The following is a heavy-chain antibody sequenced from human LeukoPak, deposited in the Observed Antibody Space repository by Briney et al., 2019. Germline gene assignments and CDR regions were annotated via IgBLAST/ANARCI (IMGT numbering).Heavy chain of an antibody. D-gene: IGHD6-6*01. Sequence: PGGSLRLSCAASGFTFSSYGMHWVRQAPGKGLEWVAFIRYDGSNKYYADSVKGRFTISRDNSKNTLYLQMNSLRAEDTAVYYCARGLAARRGAFDIWGQGTMVTVSS. CDR2: IRYDGSNK. CDR1: GFTFSSYG. J-gene: IGHJ3*02. CDR3: ARGLAARRGAFDI. V-gene: IGHV3-30*02.